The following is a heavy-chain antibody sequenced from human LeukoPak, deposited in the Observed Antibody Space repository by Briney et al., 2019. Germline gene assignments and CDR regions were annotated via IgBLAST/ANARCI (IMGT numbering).Heavy chain of an antibody. CDR1: AYSISNGHY. CDR2: IFHSGSS. D-gene: IGHD2-21*02. CDR3: PRDHLYCGGDSYPFDY. V-gene: IGHV4-38-2*02. J-gene: IGHJ4*02. Sequence: TSETLSLTCAGSAYSISNGHYGGWVRQPPGKGLEWIGNIFHSGSSYYNPSLKSRVTISVDTSKNQFSLKLSSVNAAHPAVYYCPRDHLYCGGDSYPFDYWGQGTLVTVSS.